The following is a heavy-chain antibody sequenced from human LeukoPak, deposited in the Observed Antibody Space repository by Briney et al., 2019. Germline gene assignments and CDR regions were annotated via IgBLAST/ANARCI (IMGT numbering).Heavy chain of an antibody. Sequence: GRSLRLSCAASGFTFSSYGMHWVRQAPGKGLEWVSSISSSSSYIYYADSVKGRFTISRDNAKNSLYLQMNSLRAEDTAVYYCARGRTGDYWGQGTLVTVSS. V-gene: IGHV3-21*01. CDR3: ARGRTGDY. J-gene: IGHJ4*02. CDR1: GFTFSSYG. CDR2: ISSSSSYI. D-gene: IGHD3-10*01.